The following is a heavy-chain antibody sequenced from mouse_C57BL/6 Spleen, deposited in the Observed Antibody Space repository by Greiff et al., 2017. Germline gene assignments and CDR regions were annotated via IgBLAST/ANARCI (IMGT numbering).Heavy chain of an antibody. V-gene: IGHV1-26*01. J-gene: IGHJ3*01. CDR1: GYTFTDYY. CDR3: ARGRDDYDAAWFAY. CDR2: INPNNGGT. Sequence: VQLQQSGPELVKPGASVKISCKASGYTFTDYYMNWVKQSHGKSLEWIGDINPNNGGTSYNQKFKGKATLTVDKSSSTAYMELRSLTSEDSAVYYCARGRDDYDAAWFAYWGQGTLVTVSA. D-gene: IGHD2-4*01.